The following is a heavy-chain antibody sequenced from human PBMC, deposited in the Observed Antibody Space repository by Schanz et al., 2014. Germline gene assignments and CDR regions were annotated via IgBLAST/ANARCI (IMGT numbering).Heavy chain of an antibody. V-gene: IGHV3-53*01. J-gene: IGHJ3*01. D-gene: IGHD5-12*01. CDR3: ARDEGRDGYNLAFDV. CDR2: IYSGGST. CDR1: GFTVSSNY. Sequence: EVQLVESGGGLIQPGGSLRLSCAASGFTVSSNYMSWVRQAPGKGLEWVSVIYSGGSTYYADSVKGRFTISRDNSKNTLYLQMNSLRAEDTAVYFCARDEGRDGYNLAFDVWGQGTLVTVSS.